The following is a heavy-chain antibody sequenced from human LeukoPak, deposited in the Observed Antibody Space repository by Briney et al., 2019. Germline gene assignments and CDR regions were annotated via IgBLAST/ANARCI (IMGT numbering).Heavy chain of an antibody. J-gene: IGHJ4*02. CDR3: ARDHRGGPLV. CDR1: GFTFSSFW. Sequence: GSLRLYCAAFGFTFSSFWMHWVRQAPGKGLGGVAVIWYYGSDKYYADSVKGRLTISRDTSKNPLYLQRNSLRAEDTAVYYCARDHRGGPLVWGQGTLVTVSS. CDR2: IWYYGSDK. D-gene: IGHD3-16*01. V-gene: IGHV3-33*08.